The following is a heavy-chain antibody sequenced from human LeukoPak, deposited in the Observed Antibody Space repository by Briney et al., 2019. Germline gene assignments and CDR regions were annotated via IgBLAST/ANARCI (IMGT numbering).Heavy chain of an antibody. Sequence: ASVKVSCKASGYTSTSYGISWVRQAPGQGLEWMGWISAYNGNTNYAQKLQGRVTMTTDTSTSTAYMELRSLRSDDTAVYYWARGEFGGVTANNGFDPWGQGTLVTVSS. CDR2: ISAYNGNT. V-gene: IGHV1-18*01. D-gene: IGHD2-21*02. CDR1: GYTSTSYG. CDR3: ARGEFGGVTANNGFDP. J-gene: IGHJ5*02.